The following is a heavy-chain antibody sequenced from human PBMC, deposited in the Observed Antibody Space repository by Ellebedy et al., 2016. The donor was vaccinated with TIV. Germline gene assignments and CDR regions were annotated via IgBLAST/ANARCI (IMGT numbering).Heavy chain of an antibody. V-gene: IGHV1-46*01. Sequence: AASVKVSCKASGYTFTNSYMHWVRQPPRQGLAWVGIINPRGGSTRSAQKFQGRVTVTRDTSTTTVYMELSSLRSADTAVYYGARELRPGGWEAHYYYYGLDVWGQGTTVIVSS. CDR3: ARELRPGGWEAHYYYYGLDV. CDR1: GYTFTNSY. CDR2: INPRGGST. D-gene: IGHD1-26*01. J-gene: IGHJ6*02.